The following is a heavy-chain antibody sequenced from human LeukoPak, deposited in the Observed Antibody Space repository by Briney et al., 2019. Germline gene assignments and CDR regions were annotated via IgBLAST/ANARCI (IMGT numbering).Heavy chain of an antibody. J-gene: IGHJ4*02. Sequence: GGSLRLSCAASGFTFSSYDMNWVRQAPGRGLEWVGNINPDGSETYYVDSMKGRFTISRDNAKDSVYLQMNTLRVEDTAVYYCLGSADRGWGQGTLVTVSS. CDR2: INPDGSET. CDR3: LGSADRG. CDR1: GFTFSSYD. D-gene: IGHD6-25*01. V-gene: IGHV3-7*01.